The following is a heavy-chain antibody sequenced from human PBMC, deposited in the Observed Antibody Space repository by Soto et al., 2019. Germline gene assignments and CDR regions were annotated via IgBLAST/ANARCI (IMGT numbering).Heavy chain of an antibody. J-gene: IGHJ6*02. CDR1: GGSICSSSYY. CDR2: IYYSGST. V-gene: IGHV4-39*01. D-gene: IGHD6-13*01. Sequence: PSETLSLTCTVSGGSICSSSYYWGWIRQPPGKGLEWIGSIYYSGSTYYNPSLKSRVTISVDTSKNQFSLKLSSVTAADTAVYYCARHAAAGMDYYYDGMDVWGQGTTVTVSS. CDR3: ARHAAAGMDYYYDGMDV.